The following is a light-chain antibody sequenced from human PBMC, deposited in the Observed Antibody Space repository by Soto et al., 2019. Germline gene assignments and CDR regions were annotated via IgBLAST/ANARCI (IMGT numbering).Light chain of an antibody. J-gene: IGKJ1*01. CDR3: RQCNNSPPWT. Sequence: EIVMTQSPATLSVSPGERATLSCRASQSVSSNLAWYQQKPGQAPRLLIYGASTRATGIPARFSGSGSGTEFSLTISSLCSLAFAAYGCRQCNNSPPWTFGQGTKVEIK. V-gene: IGKV3-15*01. CDR1: QSVSSN. CDR2: GAS.